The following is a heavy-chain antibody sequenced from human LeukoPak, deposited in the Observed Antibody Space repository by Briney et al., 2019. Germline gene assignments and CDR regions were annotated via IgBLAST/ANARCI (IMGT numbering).Heavy chain of an antibody. Sequence: SETLSLTCTVSGGSISSYYWSWIRQPPGKGLEWIGYIYHSGSTYYNPSLKSRVTISVDRSKNQFSLKLSSVTAADTAVYYCARASMVRGVSGAFDIWGQGTMVTVSS. CDR2: IYHSGST. V-gene: IGHV4-59*12. CDR3: ARASMVRGVSGAFDI. CDR1: GGSISSYY. D-gene: IGHD3-10*01. J-gene: IGHJ3*02.